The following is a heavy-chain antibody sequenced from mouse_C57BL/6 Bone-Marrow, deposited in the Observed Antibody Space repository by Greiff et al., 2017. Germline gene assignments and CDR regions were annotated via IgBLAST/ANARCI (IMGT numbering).Heavy chain of an antibody. CDR1: GYTFTSYW. Sequence: QVQLQQPGAELVKPGASVKLSCQASGYTFTSYWMHWVKQRPGQGLEWIGMIHPNSGSTNYNEKFKCKATLTVDKSSRTAYMQLSSLPSEDSAVYYCARYPNYYDGNWFAKWGAGTLLTVFA. J-gene: IGHJ3*01. CDR2: IHPNSGST. D-gene: IGHD1-1*01. V-gene: IGHV1-64*01. CDR3: ARYPNYYDGNWFAK.